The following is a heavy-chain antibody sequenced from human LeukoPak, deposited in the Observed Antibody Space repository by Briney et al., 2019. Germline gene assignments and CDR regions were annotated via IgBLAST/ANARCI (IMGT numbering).Heavy chain of an antibody. V-gene: IGHV3-11*04. CDR3: GRGHWGLDY. J-gene: IGHJ4*02. CDR2: ISNSGSTI. Sequence: GGSLRLSCAASGFTFSDSYMTWVPHAPGKGLEWVSYISNSGSTIYYADSVKGRFTISRDNAMSSLYLQMNSLRAEDTAVYYCGRGHWGLDYWGQGTLVTVSS. D-gene: IGHD7-27*01. CDR1: GFTFSDSY.